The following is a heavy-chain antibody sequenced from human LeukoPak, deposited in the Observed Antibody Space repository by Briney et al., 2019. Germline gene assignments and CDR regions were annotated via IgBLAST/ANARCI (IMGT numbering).Heavy chain of an antibody. D-gene: IGHD4-17*01. CDR3: ARDLLTVTTDDY. V-gene: IGHV3-21*01. CDR2: ISSSSSYI. CDR1: GFTFSSYS. J-gene: IGHJ4*02. Sequence: GGSLRLSCAASGFTFSSYSMNWVRQAPGKGLEWVSSISSSSSYIYYADSVKGRFTISRDNAKNSLYLQMNSLRAEDTAVYYCARDLLTVTTDDYWGQGTLVTVSS.